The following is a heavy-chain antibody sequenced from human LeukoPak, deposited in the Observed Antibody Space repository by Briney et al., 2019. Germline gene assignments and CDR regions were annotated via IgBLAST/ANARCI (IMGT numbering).Heavy chain of an antibody. CDR3: AKDILLQRDYDSSGYYGY. J-gene: IGHJ4*02. Sequence: GGSLRLSCAASGFTFDDYAMHRVRHAPGKGLEWVSGISWNSGSIGYADSVKGRFTISRDNAKNSLYLQMNSLRAEDTALYYCAKDILLQRDYDSSGYYGYWGQGTLVTVSS. D-gene: IGHD3-22*01. CDR2: ISWNSGSI. V-gene: IGHV3-9*01. CDR1: GFTFDDYA.